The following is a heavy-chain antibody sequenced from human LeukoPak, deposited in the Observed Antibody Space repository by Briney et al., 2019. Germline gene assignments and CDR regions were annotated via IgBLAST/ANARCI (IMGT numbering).Heavy chain of an antibody. CDR1: GLSVNSNG. J-gene: IGHJ6*04. V-gene: IGHV3-66*01. CDR3: AELGITMIGGV. D-gene: IGHD3-10*02. CDR2: IYSGDSGDST. Sequence: GGSLRLSCAASGLSVNSNGMSWVRQAPGKGLEWVSVIYSGDSGDSTYYADSVRGRFTISRDSSKNTVHLQMNSLRAEDTAVYYCAELGITMIGGVWGKGTTVTISS.